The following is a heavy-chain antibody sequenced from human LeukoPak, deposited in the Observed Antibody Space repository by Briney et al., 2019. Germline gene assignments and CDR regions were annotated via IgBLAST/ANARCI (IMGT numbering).Heavy chain of an antibody. CDR3: ARTSPGYCSGGSCYGGY. CDR1: GFTFSSYG. Sequence: PGGSLRLSCAASGFTFSSYGMHWVRQAPGKGLEWVAFIRYDGSNKYYADSVKGRFTISRDNSKNTLYLQMNSLRAEDTAVYYCARTSPGYCSGGSCYGGYWGQGTLVTVSS. V-gene: IGHV3-30*02. CDR2: IRYDGSNK. D-gene: IGHD2-15*01. J-gene: IGHJ4*02.